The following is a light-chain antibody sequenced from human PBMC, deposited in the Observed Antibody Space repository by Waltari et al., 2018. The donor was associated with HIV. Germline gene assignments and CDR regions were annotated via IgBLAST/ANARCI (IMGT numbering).Light chain of an antibody. Sequence: KTQTPPCFYASVGDQVTIRCRASRCTRTHLYWHLQLPGKAPKILIYAASGLQGGVPSRFSGGGSGTNFTLTISSLQPEDFTTYYCQQSYSSLWTFGQGTKVGIK. V-gene: IGKV1-39*01. CDR2: AAS. CDR1: RCTRTH. CDR3: QQSYSSLWT. J-gene: IGKJ1*01.